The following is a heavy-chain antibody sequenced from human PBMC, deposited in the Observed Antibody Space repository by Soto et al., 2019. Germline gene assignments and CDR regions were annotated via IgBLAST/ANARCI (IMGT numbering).Heavy chain of an antibody. D-gene: IGHD6-6*01. CDR2: ISAYKGNT. Sequence: ASVKVSCKASGFTFTNYGISWVRQAPGQGLEWMGWISAYKGNTNYAQKFQGRVTMTTDTSTSTAYMELRSLRSDDTAVYYCASRSGQLPYYFDYWGQGTMVTVSS. J-gene: IGHJ4*02. CDR1: GFTFTNYG. V-gene: IGHV1-18*01. CDR3: ASRSGQLPYYFDY.